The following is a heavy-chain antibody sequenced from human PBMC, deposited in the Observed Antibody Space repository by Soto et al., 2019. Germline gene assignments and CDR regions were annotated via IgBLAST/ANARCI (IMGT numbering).Heavy chain of an antibody. CDR1: GGSISSYY. CDR2: MYYSGST. V-gene: IGHV4-59*01. CDR3: GRKDYDSSGYFDY. D-gene: IGHD3-22*01. Sequence: SETLSLTCTVSGGSISSYYWSWIRQPPGKGLEWIGYMYYSGSTNYNPSLKSRVTISVDTSENQFSLKLSSVTAADTAVYYCGRKDYDSSGYFDYWGQGTLVTVSS. J-gene: IGHJ4*02.